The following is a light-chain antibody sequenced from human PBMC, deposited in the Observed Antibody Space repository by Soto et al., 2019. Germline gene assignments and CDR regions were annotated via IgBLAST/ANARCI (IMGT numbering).Light chain of an antibody. Sequence: EIVSTQSPATLSSFPVDRATLSCRASQSISGNLAWYQQKPGQAPRLLLFRTSTRATGFPATFSGSGSGTEFNLTTSSLQSQDFAIYYCQQYNNWPRATFGRGTKVDIK. CDR3: QQYNNWPRAT. CDR2: RTS. CDR1: QSISGN. V-gene: IGKV3-15*01. J-gene: IGKJ4*01.